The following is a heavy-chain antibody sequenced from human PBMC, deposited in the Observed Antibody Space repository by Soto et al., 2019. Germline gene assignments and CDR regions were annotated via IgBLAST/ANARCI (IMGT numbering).Heavy chain of an antibody. J-gene: IGHJ3*02. CDR1: GGSISSYY. Sequence: QVQLQESGPGLVKPSGTLSLTCTVSGGSISSYYWSWIRQPPGKGLEWIGYIYYSGSTNYNPSLKSRVTISVDTSKNQFALKLSSVTAADTAVYYCARRWGSAFDIWGQGTMVTVSS. D-gene: IGHD3-16*01. CDR2: IYYSGST. V-gene: IGHV4-59*08. CDR3: ARRWGSAFDI.